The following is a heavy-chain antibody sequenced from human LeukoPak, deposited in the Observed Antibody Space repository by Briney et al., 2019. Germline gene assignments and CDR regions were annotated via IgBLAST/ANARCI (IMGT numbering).Heavy chain of an antibody. CDR1: GGSISSGGYY. V-gene: IGHV4-31*03. J-gene: IGHJ4*02. D-gene: IGHD2-15*01. CDR3: ASVARGRYCSGGSCSNY. Sequence: SETLSLTCTVSGGSISSGGYYWSWVRQHPGKGLEWIGYIYYSGSTYYNPSLKSRVTISVDTSKNQFSLKLSSVTAADTAVYYCASVARGRYCSGGSCSNYWGQGTLVTVSS. CDR2: IYYSGST.